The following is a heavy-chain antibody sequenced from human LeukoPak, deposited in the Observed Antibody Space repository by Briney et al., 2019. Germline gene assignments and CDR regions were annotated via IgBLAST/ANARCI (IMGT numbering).Heavy chain of an antibody. J-gene: IGHJ4*02. CDR2: IRRDESDK. D-gene: IGHD3-10*01. CDR1: GFTFSSYG. Sequence: PGGSLRLSCAASGFTFSSYGMHWVRQAPGKGLEWVAFIRRDESDKYYADSVKGRFTISRDNSKNTLSLQMNSLRAEDTALYYCTKDMVVWGQGTLVAVSS. V-gene: IGHV3-30*02. CDR3: TKDMVV.